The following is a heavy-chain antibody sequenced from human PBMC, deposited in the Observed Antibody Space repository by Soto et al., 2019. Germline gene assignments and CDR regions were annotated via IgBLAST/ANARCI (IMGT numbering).Heavy chain of an antibody. J-gene: IGHJ4*02. CDR2: VFYTGNT. Sequence: SETLSLTCTGSGGSVSSFHWSWIRQSPGKGLEWIGYVFYTGNTKYNPALKRRVTISVDTSKKQFSLKLSSVSAADTGLYYCARSYSGTFYGYDIWGQGILVTVSS. V-gene: IGHV4-59*02. CDR1: GGSVSSFH. CDR3: ARSYSGTFYGYDI. D-gene: IGHD1-26*01.